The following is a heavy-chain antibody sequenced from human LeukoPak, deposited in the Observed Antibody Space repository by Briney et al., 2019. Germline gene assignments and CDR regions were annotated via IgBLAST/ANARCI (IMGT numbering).Heavy chain of an antibody. D-gene: IGHD6-19*01. CDR1: GFTFSYYG. CDR3: AKQCGGSDWFDAFDI. J-gene: IGHJ3*02. CDR2: ISYDGSNK. Sequence: GGSLRLSCAASGFTFSYYGLHWVRQGPGKGLEWVAVISYDGSNKYYADSVKGRFTISRDNSKNTLYLQMNSLRAEDTAVYYCAKQCGGSDWFDAFDIWGQGTMVTVSS. V-gene: IGHV3-30*18.